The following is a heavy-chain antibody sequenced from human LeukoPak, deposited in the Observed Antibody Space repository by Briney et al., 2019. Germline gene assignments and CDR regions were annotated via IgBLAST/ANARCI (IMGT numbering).Heavy chain of an antibody. CDR1: GGSISSSNW. CDR2: IYHSGST. Sequence: PSETLSLTCAVSGGSISSSNWWSWVRQPPGKGLEWIGEIYHSGSTNYNPSLKSRVTISVDKSKNQFSLKLSSVTAADTAVYYCARVVSGYSSYYYYYMDVWGKGTTVTVSS. J-gene: IGHJ6*03. D-gene: IGHD5-18*01. CDR3: ARVVSGYSSYYYYYMDV. V-gene: IGHV4-4*02.